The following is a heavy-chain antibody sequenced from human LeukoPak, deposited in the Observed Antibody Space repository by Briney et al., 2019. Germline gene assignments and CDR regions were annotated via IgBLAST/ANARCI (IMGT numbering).Heavy chain of an antibody. CDR3: ARGAYKDY. Sequence: GRSLGLSCAASGXTFSSYAMHWVRQAPGQGLEYVSAISSNGGSTYYANSVKDRFTISRDNAKYTLYLQMGSLRPEDMAVYYCARGAYKDYWGQGTLVTVSS. D-gene: IGHD2-21*01. CDR1: GXTFSSYA. CDR2: ISSNGGST. V-gene: IGHV3-64*01. J-gene: IGHJ4*02.